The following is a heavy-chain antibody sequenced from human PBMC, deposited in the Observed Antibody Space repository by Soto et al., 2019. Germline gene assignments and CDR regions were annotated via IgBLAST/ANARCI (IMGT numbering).Heavy chain of an antibody. CDR1: GGSISSSNW. J-gene: IGHJ4*02. D-gene: IGHD6-6*01. CDR3: ARVQLNLLAARPLVYFDY. Sequence: QVQLQESGPGLVKPSGTLSLTCAVSGGSISSSNWWSWVRQPPGKGLEWIGEIYHSGSTNYNPSLKSRVTISVDKSKNQFSLKLSSVTAADTAVYYCARVQLNLLAARPLVYFDYWGQGTLVTVSS. V-gene: IGHV4-4*02. CDR2: IYHSGST.